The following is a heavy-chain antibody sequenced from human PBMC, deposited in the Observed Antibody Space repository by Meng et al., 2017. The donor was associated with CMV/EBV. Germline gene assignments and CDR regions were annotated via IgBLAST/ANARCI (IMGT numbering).Heavy chain of an antibody. CDR2: INPDSGGT. J-gene: IGHJ4*02. D-gene: IGHD5-12*01. Sequence: ASVKVSCKASGYTFIDHYIHWVRQAPGQGLEWTGWINPDSGGTNYARKFQGRVTMTRDTSISTAYMELSRLTPDDTAVYYCARYRVDIVATTPFDYRARERWSPSPQ. CDR1: GYTFIDHY. V-gene: IGHV1-2*02. CDR3: ARYRVDIVATTPFDY.